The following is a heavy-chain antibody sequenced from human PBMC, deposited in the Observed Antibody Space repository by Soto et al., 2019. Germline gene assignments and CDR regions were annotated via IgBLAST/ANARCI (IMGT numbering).Heavy chain of an antibody. CDR1: GFTFFTYG. V-gene: IGHV3-30*18. D-gene: IGHD1-7*01. J-gene: IGHJ6*01. Sequence: QVQLVESGGGVVQPGRSLRLTCEASGFTFFTYGMHWVRQAPGKGLEWVAVISYDGSNKYYADSVKGRFTLSRDNSKNTLYLQMNSLTAEDTAVYYCAKDVSAGTLVRFYYGMDVW. CDR2: ISYDGSNK. CDR3: AKDVSAGTLVRFYYGMDV.